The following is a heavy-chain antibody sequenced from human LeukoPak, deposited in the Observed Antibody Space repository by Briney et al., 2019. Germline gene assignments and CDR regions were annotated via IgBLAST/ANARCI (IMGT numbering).Heavy chain of an antibody. D-gene: IGHD4-17*01. CDR2: ISGSGGST. CDR1: GFTFSSYA. V-gene: IGHV3-23*01. CDR3: AKEEDENGDYDGDY. J-gene: IGHJ4*02. Sequence: PGGSLRLSCAASGFTFSSYAMSWVRQAPGKGLEWVSAISGSGGSTYYAGSVKGRFTISRDNSKNTLYLQMNRLRAEDTAVYYCAKEEDENGDYDGDYWGQGTLVTVSS.